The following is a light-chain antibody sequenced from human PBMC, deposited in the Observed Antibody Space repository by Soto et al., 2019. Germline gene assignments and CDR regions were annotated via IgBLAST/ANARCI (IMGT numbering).Light chain of an antibody. CDR3: QQYKKWPPG. J-gene: IGKJ4*01. Sequence: EIVMTQSPAPLSVSPGERATLSCRASQSVSSGLAWYQQKPGQAPRLIIYGASTRATGIPARFSGSGSETEFTLTIDSPQSEDVAVYYCQQYKKWPPGFGGGTKVDIK. CDR1: QSVSSG. CDR2: GAS. V-gene: IGKV3-15*01.